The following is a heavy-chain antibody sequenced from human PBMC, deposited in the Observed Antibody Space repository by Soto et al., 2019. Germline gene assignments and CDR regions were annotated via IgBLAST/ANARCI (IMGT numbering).Heavy chain of an antibody. CDR3: AKAGITGTYQHPVTVGISCTSVYDI. CDR2: ISGRGGRT. V-gene: IGHV3-23*01. J-gene: IGHJ3*02. Sequence: GRSLRLSCAASGFTFISYAMSWVRQAPGKGREWVSAISGRGGRTYYSDSVKDRFTISKDNSKNTLSLQRNSPKAEVTDVYYCAKAGITGTYQHPVTVGISCTSVYDIWRQATMVIVS. D-gene: IGHD1-7*01. CDR1: GFTFISYA.